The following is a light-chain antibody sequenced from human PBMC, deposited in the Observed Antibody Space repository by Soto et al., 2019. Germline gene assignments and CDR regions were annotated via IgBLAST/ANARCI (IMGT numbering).Light chain of an antibody. CDR2: DAF. CDR1: QNVITY. Sequence: EVVLTQSPATLSLSPGERATLSCRASQNVITYLAWFQQKPGQAPRLLIYDAFNRAAGVPARFSGSGSGTDFTLTISSLEPEDFAVYYCQQRYNWPPITFGQGTRLEIK. CDR3: QQRYNWPPIT. J-gene: IGKJ5*01. V-gene: IGKV3-11*01.